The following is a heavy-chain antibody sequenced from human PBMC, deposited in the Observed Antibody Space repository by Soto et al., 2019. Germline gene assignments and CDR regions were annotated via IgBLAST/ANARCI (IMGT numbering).Heavy chain of an antibody. CDR1: GFTFNSYS. CDR2: ISSSSSYI. D-gene: IGHD3-22*01. Sequence: EVQLVESGGGLVKPGGSLRLSCAASGFTFNSYSMNWVRQAPGKGLEWVSSISSSSSYIYYADSVKGRFTISRDNAKNSLYLQMSRPRAEDTSVYYWARPASYYDSRGDYGYWGQGTLVNVSS. J-gene: IGHJ4*02. CDR3: ARPASYYDSRGDYGY. V-gene: IGHV3-21*01.